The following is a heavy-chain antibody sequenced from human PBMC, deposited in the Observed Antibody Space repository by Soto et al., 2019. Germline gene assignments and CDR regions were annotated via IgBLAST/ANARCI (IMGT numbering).Heavy chain of an antibody. Sequence: SETLSLTCTVSGGSIISSSYYWFCIREPPWNGLEWIGSIYYSGSTYYNPSLKSRVTISVDTSKNQFSLKLSSVTAADTAVYYCARHLNRGYGPPDEYFGWGYYYGMDVWGQGTTVTVSS. CDR1: GGSIISSSYY. CDR2: IYYSGST. D-gene: IGHD5-18*01. CDR3: ARHLNRGYGPPDEYFGWGYYYGMDV. V-gene: IGHV4-39*01. J-gene: IGHJ6*02.